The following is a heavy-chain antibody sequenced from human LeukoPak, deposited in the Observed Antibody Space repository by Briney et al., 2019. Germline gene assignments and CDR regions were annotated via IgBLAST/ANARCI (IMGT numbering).Heavy chain of an antibody. CDR2: IIPIFGTA. CDR3: ARDKGEYNWNDFFWFDP. V-gene: IGHV1-69*13. CDR1: GGTFSSYA. Sequence: SVKVSCKASGGTFSSYAISWVRQAPGQGLEWMGGIIPIFGTANYAQKFQGRVTITADESTSTAYMELSSLRSEDTAVYYCARDKGEYNWNDFFWFDPWGQGTLVTVSS. D-gene: IGHD1-1*01. J-gene: IGHJ5*02.